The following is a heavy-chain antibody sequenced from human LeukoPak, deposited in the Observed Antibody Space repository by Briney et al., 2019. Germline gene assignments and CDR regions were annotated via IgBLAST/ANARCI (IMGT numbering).Heavy chain of an antibody. CDR3: ARDSSSGVYYFDY. V-gene: IGHV1-8*01. J-gene: IGHJ4*02. CDR1: GYTFTSYD. D-gene: IGHD6-6*01. CDR2: MNPNSGNT. Sequence: GASVKVSCKASGYTFTSYDINWVRQATGQGLEWMGWMNPNSGNTGYAQKFQGRVTMTRNTSISTAYMELSSPRSEDTAVYYCARDSSSGVYYFDYWGQGTLVTVSS.